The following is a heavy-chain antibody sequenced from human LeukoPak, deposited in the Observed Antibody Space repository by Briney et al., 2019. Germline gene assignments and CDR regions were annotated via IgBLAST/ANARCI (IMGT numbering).Heavy chain of an antibody. J-gene: IGHJ4*02. V-gene: IGHV4-31*03. CDR3: ARGGSSSTEVMYYFDY. D-gene: IGHD6-6*01. CDR2: IYYSGST. CDR1: GGSINSDGYY. Sequence: SQTLSLTCTVSGGSINSDGYYWSWIRQHPGKGLEWIGYIYYSGSTYYNPSLKSRVTISVDTSKNQFSLTLSSVTAADTAVYYCARGGSSSTEVMYYFDYWGQGTLVTVSS.